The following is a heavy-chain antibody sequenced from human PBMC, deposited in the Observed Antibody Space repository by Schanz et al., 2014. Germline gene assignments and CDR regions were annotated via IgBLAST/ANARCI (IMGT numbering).Heavy chain of an antibody. D-gene: IGHD3-3*01. Sequence: EVHLLESGGGLVQPGGSLRLSCAASGFIFSNSWMSWVRQAPGKGLEWVANIKQDGSEKYYVDSVKGRFTISRDNAKNSLDLQMNSLTAEDTAVYYCARGVRIDYWGQGTLVTVSS. CDR1: GFIFSNSW. J-gene: IGHJ4*02. V-gene: IGHV3-7*01. CDR2: IKQDGSEK. CDR3: ARGVRIDY.